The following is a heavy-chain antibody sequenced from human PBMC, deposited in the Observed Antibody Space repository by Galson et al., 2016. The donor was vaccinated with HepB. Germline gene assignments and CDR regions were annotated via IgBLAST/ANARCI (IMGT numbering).Heavy chain of an antibody. J-gene: IGHJ1*01. CDR3: ARPGIFGRPYLLH. Sequence: SETLSLTCTVSGASISGSSYYWTWVRQPPGKGLEWIGSIYYTGASYYNPSLKSRATISVDTSKNQFPLEVTSVAATDTAVYYCARPGIFGRPYLLHWGRGTLVSIS. D-gene: IGHD2-15*01. V-gene: IGHV4-39*01. CDR1: GASISGSSYY. CDR2: IYYTGAS.